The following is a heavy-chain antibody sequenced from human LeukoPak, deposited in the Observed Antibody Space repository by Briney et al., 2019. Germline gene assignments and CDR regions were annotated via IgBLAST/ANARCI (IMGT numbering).Heavy chain of an antibody. CDR3: ASGVAFDY. Sequence: PSETLSLTCAVYGGSFSGYYWSWIRRPPGKGLEWIGEINHSGSTNYNPSLKSRVTISVDTSKNQFSLKLSSVTAADTAVYYCASGVAFDYWGQGTLVTVSS. D-gene: IGHD5-12*01. V-gene: IGHV4-34*01. CDR2: INHSGST. J-gene: IGHJ4*02. CDR1: GGSFSGYY.